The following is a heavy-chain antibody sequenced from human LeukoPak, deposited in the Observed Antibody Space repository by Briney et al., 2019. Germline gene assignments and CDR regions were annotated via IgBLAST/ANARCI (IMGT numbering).Heavy chain of an antibody. J-gene: IGHJ4*02. CDR1: GYTLTELS. D-gene: IGHD3-9*01. V-gene: IGHV1-2*04. CDR3: ARGQVLRYFDWLSIPFDY. Sequence: ASVKVSCKVSGYTLTELSMHWVRQAPGQGLEWMGWINPNSGGTNYAQKFQGWVTMTRDTSISTAYMELSRLRSDDTAVYYCARGQVLRYFDWLSIPFDYWGQGTLVTVSS. CDR2: INPNSGGT.